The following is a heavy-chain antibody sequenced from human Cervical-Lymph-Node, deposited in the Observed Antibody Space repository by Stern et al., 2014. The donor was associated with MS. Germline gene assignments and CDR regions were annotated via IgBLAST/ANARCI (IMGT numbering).Heavy chain of an antibody. CDR1: RFTFAGYA. CDR2: ISWNSATI. J-gene: IGHJ6*03. D-gene: IGHD2-21*01. V-gene: IGHV3-9*01. CDR3: AKDTRAYYYYQMDV. Sequence: EVQLVESGGGLVQPGRSLRLSCAASRFTFAGYAMHWVRQAPGKGLEWISGISWNSATIGYADSVKGRFTMSRDNAKNSLYLQMNNLRAEDTALYYCAKDTRAYYYYQMDVWGQGTTVTVSS.